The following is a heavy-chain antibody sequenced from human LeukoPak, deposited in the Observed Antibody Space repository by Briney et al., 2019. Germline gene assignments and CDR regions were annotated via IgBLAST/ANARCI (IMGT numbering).Heavy chain of an antibody. CDR1: GFTFSNYG. CDR3: AKVGHGDYYLDY. Sequence: GRSLRLSCAASGFTFSNYGMHWVRQAPGKGLEWVAVIWYDGSNKYYADSVKGRFTISRDNSKNTLYLQMDSLRAEDTAVYYCAKVGHGDYYLDYWGQGTLVTVSS. J-gene: IGHJ4*02. CDR2: IWYDGSNK. D-gene: IGHD4-17*01. V-gene: IGHV3-33*06.